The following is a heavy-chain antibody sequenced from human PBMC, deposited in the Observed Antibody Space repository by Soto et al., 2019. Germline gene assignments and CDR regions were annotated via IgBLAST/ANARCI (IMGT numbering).Heavy chain of an antibody. D-gene: IGHD2-15*01. J-gene: IGHJ6*02. CDR2: INHSGST. Sequence: SETLSLTCAVYGGSFSGYYWSWIRQSPGKGLEWIGEINHSGSTNYNPSLKSRVTISVDTSKNQFSLQLSSVTAADTAMYYCARGDNIVRNFGMDVWGQGTTVTVSS. CDR1: GGSFSGYY. V-gene: IGHV4-34*01. CDR3: ARGDNIVRNFGMDV.